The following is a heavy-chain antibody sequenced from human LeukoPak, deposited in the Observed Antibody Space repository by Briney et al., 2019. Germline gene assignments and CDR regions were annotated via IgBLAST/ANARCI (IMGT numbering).Heavy chain of an antibody. Sequence: GASVKVSCKASGYSSTNYGISWVRQAPGQGLEWMGWIHIYRGNTNYAQKFQGRVTMTTDTSTSTVYMEVRGLRSDDTAMYYCARGPRWDPHFDYWGQGTLVTVSS. J-gene: IGHJ4*02. V-gene: IGHV1-18*01. CDR1: GYSSTNYG. CDR3: ARGPRWDPHFDY. CDR2: IHIYRGNT. D-gene: IGHD1-26*01.